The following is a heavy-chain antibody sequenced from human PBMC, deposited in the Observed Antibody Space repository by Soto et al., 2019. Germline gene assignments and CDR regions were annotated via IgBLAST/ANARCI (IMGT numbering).Heavy chain of an antibody. CDR1: GYSFDTFG. Sequence: QVQVVQSGAEVKKPGASVKVACKDSGYSFDTFGMSWVRQAPGHGLEWMGWISIEKGDTNSTQMFQDRVTMTTDSATSTADMELRSLTSDGTAVYYCARCYCSVGSCFTCWHFDLWGRGTLVTVSS. CDR3: ARCYCSVGSCFTCWHFDL. D-gene: IGHD2-15*01. V-gene: IGHV1-18*01. J-gene: IGHJ2*01. CDR2: ISIEKGDT.